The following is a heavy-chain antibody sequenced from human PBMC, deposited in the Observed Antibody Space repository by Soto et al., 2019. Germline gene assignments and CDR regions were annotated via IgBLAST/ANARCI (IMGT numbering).Heavy chain of an antibody. D-gene: IGHD6-19*01. CDR2: IWYDETKK. CDR3: ACSRGCYNIAEFFQY. Sequence: QVQLVESGGGVVQPGRSLRLSCAASGFTFGNYGMHWVRQAPGKGLEWVAVIWYDETKKLYEDSVKDRFTISRDNSRNTLYLQMGRLRAEDTAVYYCACSRGCYNIAEFFQYWGQGTLVTVSS. V-gene: IGHV3-33*03. CDR1: GFTFGNYG. J-gene: IGHJ1*01.